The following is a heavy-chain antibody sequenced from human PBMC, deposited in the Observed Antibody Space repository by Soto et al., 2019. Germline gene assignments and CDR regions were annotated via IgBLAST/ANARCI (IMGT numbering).Heavy chain of an antibody. Sequence: GGSLRLSCAASGFTFSDYYMSWIRQAPGKGLEWVSYISSSGSTIYYADSVKGRFTISRDNAKNSLYLQMNGLRAEDTAVYYCASLPYSSSWYRVWFDPWGQGTLVTVSS. CDR1: GFTFSDYY. CDR3: ASLPYSSSWYRVWFDP. D-gene: IGHD6-13*01. CDR2: ISSSGSTI. J-gene: IGHJ5*02. V-gene: IGHV3-11*01.